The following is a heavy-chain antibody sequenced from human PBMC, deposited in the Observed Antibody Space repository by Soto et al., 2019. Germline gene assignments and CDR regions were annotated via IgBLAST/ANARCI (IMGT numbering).Heavy chain of an antibody. Sequence: GGSLRLSCAASEFTFSSYAMSWVRQAPGKGLEWVSAISGSGGTTYYADSVKGRFTISRDNSKNTLYLQMNSLTAEDTAVYYCAKAGGSTDLNWFDPWGQGTLVTVSS. CDR1: EFTFSSYA. J-gene: IGHJ5*02. CDR3: AKAGGSTDLNWFDP. V-gene: IGHV3-23*01. CDR2: ISGSGGTT.